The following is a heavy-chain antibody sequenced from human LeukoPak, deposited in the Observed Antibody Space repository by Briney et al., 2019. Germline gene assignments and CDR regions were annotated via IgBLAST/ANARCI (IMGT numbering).Heavy chain of an antibody. J-gene: IGHJ4*02. CDR3: ARVSTYYGDYPDY. Sequence: GGSLRLSCAASGFTFSSYSMNWVRQAPGKGLEWVSSISGSSSYIYYADSVKGRFTISRDNAKNSLYLQMNSLRAEDTAVYYCARVSTYYGDYPDYWGQGTLVTVSS. CDR1: GFTFSSYS. D-gene: IGHD4-17*01. CDR2: ISGSSSYI. V-gene: IGHV3-21*01.